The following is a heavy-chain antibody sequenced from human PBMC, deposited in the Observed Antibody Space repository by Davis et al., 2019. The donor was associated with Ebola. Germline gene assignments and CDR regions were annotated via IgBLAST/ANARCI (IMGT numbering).Heavy chain of an antibody. CDR2: ISYDGSNK. Sequence: GESLKISCAASGFTFSSYGMHWVRQAPGKGLEWVAVISYDGSNKYYADSVKGRFTISRDNSKNTLYLQMNSLRAKDTAVYYCAPSGRGDSAYYYYGMDVWGQGTTVTVSS. CDR1: GFTFSSYG. V-gene: IGHV3-30*03. CDR3: APSGRGDSAYYYYGMDV. J-gene: IGHJ6*02. D-gene: IGHD4-17*01.